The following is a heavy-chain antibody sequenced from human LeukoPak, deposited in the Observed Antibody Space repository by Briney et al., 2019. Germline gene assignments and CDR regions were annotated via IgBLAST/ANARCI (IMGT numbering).Heavy chain of an antibody. V-gene: IGHV3-30*18. D-gene: IGHD2-21*02. Sequence: GGSLRLSCAVSGFTFSNHGMHWVRQAPGKGLEWVAVISYGGNNKYYADSVKGRFTISRDKSKNTLYLQMNSLRVEDTAVYYCAKDSAHCGGDCYPDVYYYYYMDVWGKGTTVTVSS. CDR2: ISYGGNNK. CDR3: AKDSAHCGGDCYPDVYYYYYMDV. CDR1: GFTFSNHG. J-gene: IGHJ6*03.